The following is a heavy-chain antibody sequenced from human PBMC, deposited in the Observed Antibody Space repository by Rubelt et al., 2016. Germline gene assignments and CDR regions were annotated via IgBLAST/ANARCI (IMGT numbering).Heavy chain of an antibody. Sequence: QVQLQQWGAGLLKPSETLSLTCAVYGGSFSGYYWSWIRQPPGKGLEWIGYIYYSGSTNYNPSLKSRVTISVDTSKNQFSLKLSSVTAADTAVYYCARHDLRSGSYAIFDYWGQGTLVTVSS. V-gene: IGHV4-34*11. CDR3: ARHDLRSGSYAIFDY. CDR2: IYYSGST. CDR1: GGSFSGYY. D-gene: IGHD1-26*01. J-gene: IGHJ4*02.